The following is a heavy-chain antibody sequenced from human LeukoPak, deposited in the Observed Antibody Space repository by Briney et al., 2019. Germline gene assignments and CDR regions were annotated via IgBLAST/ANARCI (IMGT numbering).Heavy chain of an antibody. V-gene: IGHV3-21*04. J-gene: IGHJ4*02. D-gene: IGHD3-10*01. CDR2: ISSSSSYI. CDR1: GFTFSSYS. Sequence: GGSLRLSCAASGFTFSSYSMNWVRQAPGKGLEWVSSISSSSSYIYYADSVKGRFTISRDNAKNSLYLQMNSLRAEDTAVYYCAKEFISRYGSGSQYWGQGTLVTVSS. CDR3: AKEFISRYGSGSQY.